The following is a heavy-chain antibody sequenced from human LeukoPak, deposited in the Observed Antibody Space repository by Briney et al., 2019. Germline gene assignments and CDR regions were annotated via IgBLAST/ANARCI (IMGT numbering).Heavy chain of an antibody. D-gene: IGHD3-22*01. CDR3: ARSMIVVPEDAFDI. CDR2: VYYSGST. CDR1: GGSVSSGSHY. J-gene: IGHJ3*02. Sequence: SETLSLTCPVSGGSVSSGSHYWSWIRQPPGKGLEWIGHVYYSGSTSYNPSLKSRVTISVDTSKNQFSLKLSSVTAADTAVYYCARSMIVVPEDAFDIWGQGTMVTVSS. V-gene: IGHV4-61*01.